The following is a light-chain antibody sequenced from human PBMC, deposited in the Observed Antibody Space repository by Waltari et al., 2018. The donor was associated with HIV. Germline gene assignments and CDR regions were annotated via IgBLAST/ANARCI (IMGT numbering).Light chain of an antibody. Sequence: EIALTQSPATLSVSPGERAVLSCRASQSVSSHLAWYHQKSGQGPSLLIYETSTRAAGTPGRFNGSGSGTDFVLTITDVEPGDVAVYYGQQRGTWPLVTFGGGTKVE. J-gene: IGKJ4*01. CDR2: ETS. CDR3: QQRGTWPLVT. CDR1: QSVSSH. V-gene: IGKV3-11*01.